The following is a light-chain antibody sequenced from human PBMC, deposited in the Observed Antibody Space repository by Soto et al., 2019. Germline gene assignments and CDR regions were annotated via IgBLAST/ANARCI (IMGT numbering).Light chain of an antibody. Sequence: IVLTQSPGTLSLSPGERATLSCRASQSVRSSYLAWYQQKPGQAPRLLIYGASSRATGIPDRFSGSGSGTDFTLTISRLEPEDFAVYYCQQYGSSPQTFGQGTKVEI. CDR2: GAS. V-gene: IGKV3-20*01. CDR1: QSVRSSY. J-gene: IGKJ1*01. CDR3: QQYGSSPQT.